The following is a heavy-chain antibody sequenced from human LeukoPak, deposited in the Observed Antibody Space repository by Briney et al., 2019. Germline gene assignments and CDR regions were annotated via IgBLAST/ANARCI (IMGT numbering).Heavy chain of an antibody. D-gene: IGHD6-13*01. CDR1: GGSFSGYY. CDR3: ARRIAAAGTLYYYYYYMDV. Sequence: SETLSLTCAVYGGSFSGYYWSWIRQPPGKGLEWIGEINHSGSTNYNPSLKSRVTISVDTSKNQCSLKLSSVTAADTAVYYCARRIAAAGTLYYYYYYMDVWGKGTTVTISS. V-gene: IGHV4-34*01. CDR2: INHSGST. J-gene: IGHJ6*03.